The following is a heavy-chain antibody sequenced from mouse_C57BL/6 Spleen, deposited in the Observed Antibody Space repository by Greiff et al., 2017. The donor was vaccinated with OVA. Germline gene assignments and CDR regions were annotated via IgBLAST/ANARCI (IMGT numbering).Heavy chain of an antibody. CDR3: ARDYDYGAWFAY. D-gene: IGHD2-4*01. CDR2: IYPGDGDT. V-gene: IGHV1-82*01. CDR1: GYAFSSSW. Sequence: QVQLQQSGPELVKPGASVKISCKASGYAFSSSWMNWVKQRPGKGLEWIGRIYPGDGDTNYNGKFKGKATLTADKSSSTAYMQLSSLTSEDSAVYFCARDYDYGAWFAYWGQGTLVTVSA. J-gene: IGHJ3*01.